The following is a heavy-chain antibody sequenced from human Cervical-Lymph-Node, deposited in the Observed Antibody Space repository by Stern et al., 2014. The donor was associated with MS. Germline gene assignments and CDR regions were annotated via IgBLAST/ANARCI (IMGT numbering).Heavy chain of an antibody. D-gene: IGHD4-17*01. V-gene: IGHV1-2*06. CDR3: ARWGSTVTNYYFDY. CDR2: INPKSGGT. J-gene: IGHJ4*02. Sequence: QVQLVQYGAEVKKPGASVKVSCKASGYTFTGFYMHWVRQAPGQGLEWMGRINPKSGGTNYAQKFQGRVTMTSDTSISTAYMELSRLRSDDTAVYYCARWGSTVTNYYFDYWGQGTLVTVSS. CDR1: GYTFTGFY.